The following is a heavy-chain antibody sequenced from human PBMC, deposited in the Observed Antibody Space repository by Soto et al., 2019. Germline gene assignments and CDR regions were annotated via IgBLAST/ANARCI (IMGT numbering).Heavy chain of an antibody. V-gene: IGHV3-9*01. CDR3: AKAWTDYDILTGSDFDY. CDR1: GFTFDDYA. CDR2: ISWNSGSI. D-gene: IGHD3-9*01. Sequence: EVQLVESGGGLVQPGRSLRLSCAASGFTFDDYAMYWVRQAPGKGLEWVSGISWNSGSIGYADSVKGRFTISRDNAKNSLYLQMNSLRAEDTALYYCAKAWTDYDILTGSDFDYWGQGTLVTVSS. J-gene: IGHJ4*02.